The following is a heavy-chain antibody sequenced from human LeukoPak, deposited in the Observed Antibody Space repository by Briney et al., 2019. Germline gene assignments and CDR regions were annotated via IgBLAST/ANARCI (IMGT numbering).Heavy chain of an antibody. J-gene: IGHJ6*03. D-gene: IGHD3-3*01. CDR2: IIPILGIA. V-gene: IGHV1-69*02. CDR3: ARGLTIFGVVINYMDV. Sequence: SVEVSCKASGGTFSSYTISWVRQAPGQGLEWMGRIIPILGIANYAQKFQGRVTITADKSTSTAYMELSSLRSEDTAVYYCARGLTIFGVVINYMDVWGKGTTVTVSS. CDR1: GGTFSSYT.